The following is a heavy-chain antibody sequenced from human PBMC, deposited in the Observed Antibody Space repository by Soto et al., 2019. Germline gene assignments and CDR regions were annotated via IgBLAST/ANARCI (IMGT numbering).Heavy chain of an antibody. CDR2: ISSSGSTI. Sequence: QVQLVESGGGLVKPGGSLRLSCAASGFTFSDYYMSWIRQAPGKGLEWVSYISSSGSTIYYADSVKGRFTISRDNAKNSLYLQMNSRRAEDTAVYYCARVYCSGGSCYSILYFDYWGQGTLVTVSS. D-gene: IGHD2-15*01. CDR3: ARVYCSGGSCYSILYFDY. V-gene: IGHV3-11*01. J-gene: IGHJ4*02. CDR1: GFTFSDYY.